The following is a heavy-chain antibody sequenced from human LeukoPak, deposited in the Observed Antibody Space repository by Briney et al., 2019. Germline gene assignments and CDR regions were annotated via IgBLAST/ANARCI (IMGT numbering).Heavy chain of an antibody. J-gene: IGHJ4*02. D-gene: IGHD3-22*01. V-gene: IGHV3-21*01. Sequence: GGSLRLSCAASGFTVSSNYMSWVRQAPGKGLEWVSSIGTSSSYIYYADSLKGRFTISRDNAKNSLYLQMNSLRAEDTAVYYCARDHATYYYDSSGYYDYWGQGTLATVSS. CDR3: ARDHATYYYDSSGYYDY. CDR1: GFTVSSNY. CDR2: IGTSSSYI.